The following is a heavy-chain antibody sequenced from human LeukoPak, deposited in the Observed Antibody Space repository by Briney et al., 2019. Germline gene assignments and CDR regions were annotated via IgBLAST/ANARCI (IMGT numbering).Heavy chain of an antibody. CDR3: ARDGGPFDS. J-gene: IGHJ4*02. D-gene: IGHD3-16*01. V-gene: IGHV3-7*01. CDR1: GFTFRSYS. Sequence: PGGSLSLSCAASGFTFRSYSMSWVRQPPGKGLEWVANINQDGSEKYYVDSVKGRFTISRDNAKKSLYMQMNSLGADDTAVYYCARDGGPFDSWGQGTLVTVSS. CDR2: INQDGSEK.